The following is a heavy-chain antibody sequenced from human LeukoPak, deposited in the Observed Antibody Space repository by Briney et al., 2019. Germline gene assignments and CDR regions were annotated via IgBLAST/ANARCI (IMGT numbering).Heavy chain of an antibody. J-gene: IGHJ5*02. CDR1: GGSISSGNYY. CDR3: ARKYPDHWFDP. D-gene: IGHD6-6*01. Sequence: SETLSLTCTVSGGSISSGNYYWSWIRQPPGKGLEWIGYIFYLGNTYYTPSLKSRVTISVDTSKNQFSLKLSSVTAADTAVYYCARKYPDHWFDPWGQGTLVTVSS. V-gene: IGHV4-30-4*01. CDR2: IFYLGNT.